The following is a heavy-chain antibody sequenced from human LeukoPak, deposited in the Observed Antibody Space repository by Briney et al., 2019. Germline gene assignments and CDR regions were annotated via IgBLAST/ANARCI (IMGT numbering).Heavy chain of an antibody. CDR2: INHSGST. CDR1: GGSFSGYY. CDR3: ARVRISFRNYYYYMDV. V-gene: IGHV4-34*01. Sequence: SETLSLTCAVYGGSFSGYYWSWIRQPPGKGLEWIGEINHSGSTNYNPSLKSRVTISVDTSKNQFSLKLSSVTAADTAVYYCARVRISFRNYYYYMDVWGKGTTVTVSS. D-gene: IGHD2-15*01. J-gene: IGHJ6*03.